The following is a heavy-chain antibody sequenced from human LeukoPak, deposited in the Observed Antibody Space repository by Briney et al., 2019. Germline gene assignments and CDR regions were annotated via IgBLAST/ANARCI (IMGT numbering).Heavy chain of an antibody. J-gene: IGHJ4*02. CDR2: ISWNSGSI. V-gene: IGHV3-9*03. CDR1: GFIFDDYA. D-gene: IGHD3-22*01. CDR3: AKDSDSTGHYPTFES. Sequence: PGGSLRLSCAASGFIFDDYAMHWVRQAPGQGLEWVSGISWNSGSIGYADSVKGRFTISRDNAKNSLYLQMNSLRHEDMAFYYCAKDSDSTGHYPTFESWGQGTLVTVSS.